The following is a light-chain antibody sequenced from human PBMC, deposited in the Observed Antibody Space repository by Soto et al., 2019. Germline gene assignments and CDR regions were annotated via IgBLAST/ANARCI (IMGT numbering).Light chain of an antibody. V-gene: IGKV1-5*03. CDR2: KAS. J-gene: IGKJ2*02. CDR3: QQRGKWPST. Sequence: DIQMTQSPSTLSGSVGDRVTITCRASQTISSWLAWYQQKPGKAPKLLIYKASTLKSGVPSRFSGSGSGTEFTLTISSLQPDDFAVYYCQQRGKWPSTFGPGTKVEMK. CDR1: QTISSW.